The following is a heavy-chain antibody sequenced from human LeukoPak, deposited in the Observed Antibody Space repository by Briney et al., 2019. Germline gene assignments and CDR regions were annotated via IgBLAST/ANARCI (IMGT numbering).Heavy chain of an antibody. CDR3: ARDRLTYFDY. CDR1: GFTFSSYS. CDR2: ISSSSSYI. V-gene: IGHV3-21*01. J-gene: IGHJ4*02. Sequence: GGSLRLSCAASGFTFSSYSMNWVRQAPGKGLEWVSSISSSSSYIYYADSVKGRFTISRDNAKNSLYLQMNSLRAEETAVYYCARDRLTYFDYWCQGTLVTVSS. D-gene: IGHD3-16*01.